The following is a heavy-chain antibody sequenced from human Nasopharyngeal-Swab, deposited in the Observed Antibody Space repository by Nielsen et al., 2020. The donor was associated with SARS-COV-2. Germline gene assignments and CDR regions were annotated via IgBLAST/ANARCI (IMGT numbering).Heavy chain of an antibody. J-gene: IGHJ4*02. CDR1: GFTFSSYA. D-gene: IGHD6-13*01. CDR3: ARDASSSWYIGGEDY. V-gene: IGHV3-30-3*01. Sequence: GESLKISCASSGFTFSSYAMHLVRQAPGKGLEWVAVISYDGSNKYYADSVKGRFTISRDNSKNTLYLQMNSLRAEDTAVYYCARDASSSWYIGGEDYWGQGTLVTVSS. CDR2: ISYDGSNK.